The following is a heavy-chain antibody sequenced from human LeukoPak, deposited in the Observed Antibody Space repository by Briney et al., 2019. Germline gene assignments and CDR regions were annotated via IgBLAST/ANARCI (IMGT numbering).Heavy chain of an antibody. Sequence: SETLSLTCTVSGGSISSSSYYWGWIRQPPGKGLEWIGSIYYSGSTYYNPSLKSRVTISVDTSKSQFSLKLSSVTAADTAVYYCARPYWRSSWFEDIWGQGTMVTVSS. CDR2: IYYSGST. CDR3: ARPYWRSSWFEDI. CDR1: GGSISSSSYY. J-gene: IGHJ3*02. D-gene: IGHD6-13*01. V-gene: IGHV4-39*01.